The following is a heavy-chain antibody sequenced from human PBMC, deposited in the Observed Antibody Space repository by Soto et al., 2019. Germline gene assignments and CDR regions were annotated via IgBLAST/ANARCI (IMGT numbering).Heavy chain of an antibody. J-gene: IGHJ6*02. CDR1: GGSIDGRN. CDR3: VRQGIGNLHGLVDV. CDR2: VYYDGGS. D-gene: IGHD3-10*01. Sequence: QVQLQESGPGLVKPSETLSLTCTVSGGSIDGRNCAWIRQPPGKGLEWLGYVYYDGGSSYNPSVKSRLTXSMDTSKSQFSLQLRSVTAADTAVYYCVRQGIGNLHGLVDVWGRGTTVTVSS. V-gene: IGHV4-59*08.